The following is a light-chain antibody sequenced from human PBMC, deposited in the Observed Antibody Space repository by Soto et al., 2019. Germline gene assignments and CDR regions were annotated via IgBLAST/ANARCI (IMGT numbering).Light chain of an antibody. V-gene: IGKV3-20*01. J-gene: IGKJ5*01. Sequence: TQSPATLSVSPGERVSLSFRSSQSISTNLAWYQQKPGQAPRLLIYLASSRAPGIPDRFSGSGSGRDFTLTISGLEPEDFAVYYCQQYGSSPLISFGQGTRLEI. CDR1: QSISTN. CDR2: LAS. CDR3: QQYGSSPLIS.